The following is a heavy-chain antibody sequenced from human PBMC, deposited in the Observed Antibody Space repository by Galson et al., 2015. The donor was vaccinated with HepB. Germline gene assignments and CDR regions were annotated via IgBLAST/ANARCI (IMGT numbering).Heavy chain of an antibody. D-gene: IGHD6-19*01. CDR1: GYTFTSYD. Sequence: SVKVSCKASGYTFTSYDINWVRQAPGQGLEWMGWISAYNGNTNYAQKLQGRVTMTTDTSTSTAYMELRSLRSDDTAVYYCARGIAVAGTEFYYYYYGMDVWGQGTTVTVSS. V-gene: IGHV1-18*01. CDR2: ISAYNGNT. CDR3: ARGIAVAGTEFYYYYYGMDV. J-gene: IGHJ6*02.